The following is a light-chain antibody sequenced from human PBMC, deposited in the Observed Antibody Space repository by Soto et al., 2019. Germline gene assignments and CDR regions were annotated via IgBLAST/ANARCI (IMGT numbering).Light chain of an antibody. Sequence: DIQMTQSPSSLSASVGDRVTITCRASQSISSYLNWYQQKPGKAPKLLIYGASNLQSGVPSRFSGGGSGTEFTLTISSLQPEEFATYYCQQSYSPVRNIFGQGTKLEI. V-gene: IGKV1-39*01. CDR2: GAS. CDR1: QSISSY. CDR3: QQSYSPVRNI. J-gene: IGKJ2*01.